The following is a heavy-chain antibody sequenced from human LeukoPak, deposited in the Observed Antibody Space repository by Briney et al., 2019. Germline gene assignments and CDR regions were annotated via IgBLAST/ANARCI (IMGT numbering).Heavy chain of an antibody. CDR2: IYYSGST. J-gene: IGHJ4*02. Sequence: SETLSLTCTVSGGSISSYYWSWIRPPPGKGLEWIGYIYYSGSTNYNPSLKSRVTISVDTSKNQLSLKLSSVTAADTAVYYCARLRYNWNYYFDYWGQGTLVTVSS. V-gene: IGHV4-59*01. D-gene: IGHD1-7*01. CDR1: GGSISSYY. CDR3: ARLRYNWNYYFDY.